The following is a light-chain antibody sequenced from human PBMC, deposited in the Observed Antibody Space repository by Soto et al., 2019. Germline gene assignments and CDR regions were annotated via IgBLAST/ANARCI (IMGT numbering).Light chain of an antibody. CDR3: QRSFRTPLT. Sequence: DIQMPQSPSSLSASVGDRVTITCRASQSISSYLNWYQQKPGKAPKLLIYAASSFQSGVPSRFSGSGAGTEFTLTISSLQPEDFGTYYGQRSFRTPLTFGGGTKVEIK. V-gene: IGKV1-39*01. CDR2: AAS. CDR1: QSISSY. J-gene: IGKJ4*01.